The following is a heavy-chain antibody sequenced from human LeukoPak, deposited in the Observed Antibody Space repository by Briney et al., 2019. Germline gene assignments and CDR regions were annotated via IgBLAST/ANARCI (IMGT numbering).Heavy chain of an antibody. J-gene: IGHJ6*03. V-gene: IGHV4-59*01. D-gene: IGHD3-10*01. CDR2: XXYTGST. CDR3: ARLHHDYGSGTYGGAYNYYMDV. CDR1: XGFXXXXX. Sequence: SVXXGFXXXXXWTWIXXSPGXXLXXXXXXXYTGSTSYNPSLQSRVTISVDTSKNQFSLRLNSVTAADTAVYYCARLHHDYGSGTYGGAYNYYMDVWGKGTTVTVSS.